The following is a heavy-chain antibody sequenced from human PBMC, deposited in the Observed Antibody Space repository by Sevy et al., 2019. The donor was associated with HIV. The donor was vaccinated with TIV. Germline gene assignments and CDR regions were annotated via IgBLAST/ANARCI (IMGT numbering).Heavy chain of an antibody. D-gene: IGHD1-26*01. CDR2: ISSSSSTI. Sequence: GGSLRLSCAASGFTFSSYSMNWVRQAPGKGLEWVSYISSSSSTIYYADSVKGRFTISRDNSKNTLYLQMNSLRAEDTAVYYCAKGGYSGSYYLDYWGQGTLVTVSS. CDR1: GFTFSSYS. J-gene: IGHJ4*02. CDR3: AKGGYSGSYYLDY. V-gene: IGHV3-48*01.